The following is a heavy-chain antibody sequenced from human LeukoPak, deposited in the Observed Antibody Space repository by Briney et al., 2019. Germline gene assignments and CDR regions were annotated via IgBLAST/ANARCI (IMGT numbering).Heavy chain of an antibody. Sequence: PGGSLRLSCAASGFTFNIYTMTWVRQAPGKGLEWVSSIGSSTRYIYYADSLKGRFTISRDNDKNSVYLQMNSLRAEDTAVYYCVWDCSSSAFDIWGQGTMVTVSS. J-gene: IGHJ3*02. D-gene: IGHD2-15*01. CDR2: IGSSTRYI. CDR3: VWDCSSSAFDI. CDR1: GFTFNIYT. V-gene: IGHV3-21*01.